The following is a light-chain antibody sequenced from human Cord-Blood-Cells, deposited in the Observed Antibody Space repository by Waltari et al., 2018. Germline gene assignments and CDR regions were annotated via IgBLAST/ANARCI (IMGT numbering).Light chain of an antibody. CDR3: QQSYSTPYT. J-gene: IGKJ2*01. CDR2: AAS. V-gene: IGKV1-39*01. Sequence: DIQMTQSPSSLSASVGDRVPITCRASQSISSYLNWYQQKPGKPPKLLIYAASSLQSGVPSRFSGSGSGTDFTLTISSLQPEDFATYYCQQSYSTPYTFGQGTKLEIK. CDR1: QSISSY.